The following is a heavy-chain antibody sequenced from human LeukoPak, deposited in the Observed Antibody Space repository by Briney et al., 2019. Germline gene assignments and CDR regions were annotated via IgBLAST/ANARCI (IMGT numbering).Heavy chain of an antibody. CDR3: ARGKAVGGTRYVDY. CDR1: GYTFTGYY. CDR2: INPDSGGT. V-gene: IGHV1-2*02. D-gene: IGHD6-13*01. J-gene: IGHJ4*02. Sequence: ASVKVSCKASGYTFTGYYIHWVRQAPGQGREWMGRINPDSGGTNYPQKFQGRVTVTRDTSISTAYMELSSLRSDDTAVYYCARGKAVGGTRYVDYWGQGTLVTASS.